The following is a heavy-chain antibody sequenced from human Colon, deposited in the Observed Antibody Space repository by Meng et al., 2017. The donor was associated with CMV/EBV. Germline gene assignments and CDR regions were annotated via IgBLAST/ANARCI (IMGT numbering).Heavy chain of an antibody. Sequence: GGSLRLSCAVSGFNFNPYNLYWVRQAPGKGLEWVSSISGGGFTTHYAASVKGRFTISRDNAKNSLYLEMNSLRAEDTAVYYCARDWVPHGMDVWGQGTTVTVSS. CDR2: ISGGGFTT. D-gene: IGHD1-1*01. CDR1: GFNFNPYN. CDR3: ARDWVPHGMDV. V-gene: IGHV3-48*04. J-gene: IGHJ6*02.